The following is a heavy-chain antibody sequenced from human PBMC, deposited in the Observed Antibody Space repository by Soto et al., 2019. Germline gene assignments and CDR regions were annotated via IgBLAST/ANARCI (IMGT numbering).Heavy chain of an antibody. CDR3: AKLPWGYNYYDRSEYRATNNDAFGI. J-gene: IGHJ3*02. CDR1: GFTSSNYG. V-gene: IGHV3-30*18. CDR2: IPYDGNNQ. Sequence: PGGSLRLSCAASGFTSSNYGMHWVRQAPGKGLEWVAIIPYDGNNQYYADSVRDQFAISRDNSKNTLFLQMNSLRPEDTAVYYCAKLPWGYNYYDRSEYRATNNDAFGIWGQGTMVTVSS. D-gene: IGHD3-22*01.